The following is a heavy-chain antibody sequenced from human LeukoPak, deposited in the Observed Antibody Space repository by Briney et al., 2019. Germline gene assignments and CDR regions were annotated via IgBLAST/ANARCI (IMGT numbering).Heavy chain of an antibody. CDR3: ARQGYCSGSYCYFDY. CDR2: IWYDGTNK. D-gene: IGHD2-15*01. V-gene: IGHV3-33*01. CDR1: GFTFSSHA. J-gene: IGHJ4*02. Sequence: PGGSLRLSCAASGFTFSSHAMHWVRQAPGKGLEWVAFIWYDGTNKYYADSVKGRFTISRDNSKNSLYLQMNSLRAEDTAVYSCARQGYCSGSYCYFDYWGQGTLVTVSS.